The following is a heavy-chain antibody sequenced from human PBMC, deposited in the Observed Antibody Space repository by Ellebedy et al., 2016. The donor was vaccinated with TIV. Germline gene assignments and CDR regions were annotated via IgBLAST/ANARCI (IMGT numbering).Heavy chain of an antibody. Sequence: GRFTISRDNAKNSLYLQMNSLRAEDTAAYYCARGTYYYDSSGYPRADYWGQGTLVTVSS. J-gene: IGHJ4*02. V-gene: IGHV3-21*06. D-gene: IGHD3-22*01. CDR3: ARGTYYYDSSGYPRADY.